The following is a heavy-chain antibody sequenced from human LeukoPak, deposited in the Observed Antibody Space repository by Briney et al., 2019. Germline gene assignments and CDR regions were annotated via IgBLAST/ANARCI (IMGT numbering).Heavy chain of an antibody. CDR1: GFTFSSYS. D-gene: IGHD2-2*01. CDR3: ARGDCTSTSCSQDFDY. J-gene: IGHJ4*02. Sequence: PGGSLRLSCAASGFTFSSYSMNWVRQAPGKGLEWVSYISSSSDTIYYADPVKGRFTISRDKAKNSLHLQMNSLRDEDTAVYYCARGDCTSTSCSQDFDYWGQGTLVTVSS. CDR2: ISSSSDTI. V-gene: IGHV3-48*02.